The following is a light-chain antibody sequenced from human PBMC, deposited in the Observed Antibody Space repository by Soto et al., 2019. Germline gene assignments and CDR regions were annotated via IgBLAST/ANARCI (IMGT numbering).Light chain of an antibody. CDR3: RSSTTTTSLVV. Sequence: QSALTQPPSVSGSPGQSITISCTGTSSDIGDYNYVSWYQQYPGTVPKLVIYDVSLRPSGVSNRFSGSKSGNTASLTISGLQAEDEADYYCRSSTTTTSLVVFGGGTKLTVL. V-gene: IGLV2-14*01. CDR1: SSDIGDYNY. CDR2: DVS. J-gene: IGLJ3*02.